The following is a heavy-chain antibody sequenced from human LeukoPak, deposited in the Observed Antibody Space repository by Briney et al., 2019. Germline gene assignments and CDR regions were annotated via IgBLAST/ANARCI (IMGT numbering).Heavy chain of an antibody. J-gene: IGHJ5*02. V-gene: IGHV1-46*01. CDR2: INPTGDST. Sequence: ASVKVSCKASGYTFTSYYMHWVRQAPGQGLEWMGLINPTGDSTGYAQKFQGRVTMTRDMTTSTDYLELSSLRAEDTAVYNCAKTRTQNYDILTGLGFDPWGQGTLVTVSS. CDR3: AKTRTQNYDILTGLGFDP. D-gene: IGHD3-9*01. CDR1: GYTFTSYY.